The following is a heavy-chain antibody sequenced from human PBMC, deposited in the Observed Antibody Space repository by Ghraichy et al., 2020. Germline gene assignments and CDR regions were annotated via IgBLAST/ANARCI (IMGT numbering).Heavy chain of an antibody. CDR1: GFTFSSYA. J-gene: IGHJ4*01. V-gene: IGHV3-30-3*01. D-gene: IGHD3-22*01. CDR3: ARQYDSSGYPGY. CDR2: ISYDGSNK. Sequence: GGSLRLSCAASGFTFSSYAMHWVRQAPGKGLEWVAGISYDGSNKYYADSVKGRFTISRDNSKNTLYLQMDSLRAEDTAVYYCARQYDSSGYPGYWGHGTLVTVSS.